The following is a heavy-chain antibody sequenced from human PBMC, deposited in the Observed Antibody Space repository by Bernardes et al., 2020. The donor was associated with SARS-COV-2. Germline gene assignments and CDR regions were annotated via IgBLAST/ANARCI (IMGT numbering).Heavy chain of an antibody. J-gene: IGHJ6*02. CDR1: GFDFSDFW. V-gene: IGHV3-7*03. CDR2: IKRDGSET. CDR3: ARSAGMDV. Sequence: GSLRLSCAGSGFDFSDFWMTWVRQAPGKGLEWVANIKRDGSETYYVDSVKGRFTITRDNAKNLVFLQMNSLRAEDTAVFYCARSAGMDVWGQGTMVTVSS.